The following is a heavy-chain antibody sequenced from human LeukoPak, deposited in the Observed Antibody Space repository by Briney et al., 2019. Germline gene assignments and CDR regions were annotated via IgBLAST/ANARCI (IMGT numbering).Heavy chain of an antibody. Sequence: PGGSLRLSSAASGFTFSSYSMTWVRQAPGKGLEWVAIIKQDGSEKYYVDSVKGRFTISRDNAKNSLYLQMNSLRAEDTAVYYCAIDVLGPSDFWGQGTLVTVSS. D-gene: IGHD3-10*02. J-gene: IGHJ4*02. V-gene: IGHV3-7*05. CDR2: IKQDGSEK. CDR1: GFTFSSYS. CDR3: AIDVLGPSDF.